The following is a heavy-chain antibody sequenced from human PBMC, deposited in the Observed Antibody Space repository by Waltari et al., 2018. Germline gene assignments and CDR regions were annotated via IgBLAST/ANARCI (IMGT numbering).Heavy chain of an antibody. Sequence: QLQLQESGSGLVKPSQTLSLTCAVSGGSISSGGYSWSWIPQPPGKGLEWIGYIYHSGSTYYNPSLKSRVTISVDRSKNQFSLKLSSVTAADTAVYYGARDVGYGDYAGWFDPWGQGTLVTVSS. J-gene: IGHJ5*02. V-gene: IGHV4-30-2*01. CDR3: ARDVGYGDYAGWFDP. CDR2: IYHSGST. D-gene: IGHD4-17*01. CDR1: GGSISSGGYS.